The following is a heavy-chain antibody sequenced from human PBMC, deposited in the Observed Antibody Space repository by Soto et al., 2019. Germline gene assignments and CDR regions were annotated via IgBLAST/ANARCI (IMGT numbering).Heavy chain of an antibody. J-gene: IGHJ5*02. V-gene: IGHV4-39*01. CDR1: GGSIRSYY. CDR3: ARHTSTINLHFDP. D-gene: IGHD5-12*01. Sequence: LSLTCTVSGGSIRSYYWGWIRQPPGKGLEWIGSIYYTGSTYYNPSLKSRVTMSVDASDNQVSLKLNSVTAADTAVYYCARHTSTINLHFDPWGQGTTVTVSS. CDR2: IYYTGST.